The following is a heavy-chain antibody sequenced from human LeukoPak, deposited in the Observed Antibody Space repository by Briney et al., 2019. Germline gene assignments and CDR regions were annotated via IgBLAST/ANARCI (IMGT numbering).Heavy chain of an antibody. CDR1: GGSISSYY. J-gene: IGHJ4*02. Sequence: PSETLSLTCTVSGGSISSYYWSWIRQPPGKGLEWIGEINHSGSINYNPSLKSRVTLSVDTSKNQFSLKLSSVTAADTAVYYCARGGYYDSGSNFKYWGQGTLVSVSS. CDR2: INHSGSI. CDR3: ARGGYYDSGSNFKY. V-gene: IGHV4-34*01. D-gene: IGHD3-10*01.